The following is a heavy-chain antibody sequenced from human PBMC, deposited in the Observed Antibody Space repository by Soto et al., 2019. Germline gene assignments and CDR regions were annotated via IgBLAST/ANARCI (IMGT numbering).Heavy chain of an antibody. D-gene: IGHD3-10*01. CDR1: GFTVSSNY. CDR2: IYSGGST. V-gene: IGHV3-66*01. J-gene: IGHJ6*03. CDR3: ARGSRLGITMVRGALPYYYYMDV. Sequence: GGSLRLSCAASGFTVSSNYMSWVRQAPGKGLEWVSVIYSGGSTYYADSVKGRFTISRDNSKNTLYLQMNSLRAEDTAVYYCARGSRLGITMVRGALPYYYYMDVWGKGTTVTVSS.